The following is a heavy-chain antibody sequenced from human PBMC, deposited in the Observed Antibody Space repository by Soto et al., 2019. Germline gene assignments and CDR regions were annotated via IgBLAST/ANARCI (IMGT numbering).Heavy chain of an antibody. CDR2: ISAYNHYT. J-gene: IGHJ4*02. V-gene: IGHV1-18*01. Sequence: QVDLVQSGPEVRKPGTSVNVSCKASDYTFSTYGISWVRQAPGQGLEWMGWISAYNHYTNYAQKFQGRVTMTTDTSTNTAYMELRSLRSGDTAMYFCARVGPSREVPYPFEYWGQGTLVTVSS. CDR1: DYTFSTYG. D-gene: IGHD1-26*01. CDR3: ARVGPSREVPYPFEY.